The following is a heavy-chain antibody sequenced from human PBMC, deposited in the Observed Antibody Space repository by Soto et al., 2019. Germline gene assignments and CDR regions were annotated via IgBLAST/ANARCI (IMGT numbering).Heavy chain of an antibody. D-gene: IGHD2-2*01. J-gene: IGHJ6*02. CDR3: ARDRVVVVPAASRPPPYYYYGMDV. V-gene: IGHV1-46*01. CDR1: GYTFTSYY. Sequence: ASVKVSCKASGYTFTSYYMHWVRQAPGQGLEWMGIINPSGGSTSYAQKFQGRVTMTRDTSTSTVYMELSSLRAEDTAVYYCARDRVVVVPAASRPPPYYYYGMDVWGQGTTVTVSS. CDR2: INPSGGST.